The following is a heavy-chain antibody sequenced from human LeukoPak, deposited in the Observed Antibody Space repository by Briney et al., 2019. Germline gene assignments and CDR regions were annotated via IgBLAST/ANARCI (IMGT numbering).Heavy chain of an antibody. CDR3: ARVAYDFWSGYYTGSPTSWFDP. J-gene: IGHJ5*02. D-gene: IGHD3-3*01. V-gene: IGHV1-8*01. CDR2: MNPNSGIT. Sequence: ASVKVSCKASGYTFTSYDINWVRQATGQGLEWMGWMNPNSGITGYAQKFQGRVTMTRYTSISTAYMELSSLRSEDTAVYYCARVAYDFWSGYYTGSPTSWFDPWGQGTLVTVSS. CDR1: GYTFTSYD.